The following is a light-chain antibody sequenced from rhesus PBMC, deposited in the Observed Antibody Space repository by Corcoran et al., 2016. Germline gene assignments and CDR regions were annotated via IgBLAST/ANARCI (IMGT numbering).Light chain of an antibody. CDR3: QQHNTDPPT. CDR2: YAS. V-gene: IGKV1S14*01. Sequence: DIQMTQSPSSLSASVGDTVTITCRASQGISNYLAWYQQKPGKAPKHLIYYASNLESGVPSRVRGSGSGTDFTLTITSLQPEDFAVFYCQQHNTDPPTFGQGTKLEI. CDR1: QGISNY. J-gene: IGKJ1*01.